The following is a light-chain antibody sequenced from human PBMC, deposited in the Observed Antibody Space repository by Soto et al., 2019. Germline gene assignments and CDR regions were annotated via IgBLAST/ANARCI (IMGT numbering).Light chain of an antibody. CDR1: SSDVGSYNL. CDR3: GAWDDSLSGPA. V-gene: IGLV2-23*01. Sequence: QSALTQPASVSGSPGQSITISCTGTSSDVGSYNLVSWYQQHPGKAPKLMIYEGSKRPSGFSNRFSGSKSGNTASLTISGLQAEDEADYYCGAWDDSLSGPAFGGGTKLTVL. CDR2: EGS. J-gene: IGLJ2*01.